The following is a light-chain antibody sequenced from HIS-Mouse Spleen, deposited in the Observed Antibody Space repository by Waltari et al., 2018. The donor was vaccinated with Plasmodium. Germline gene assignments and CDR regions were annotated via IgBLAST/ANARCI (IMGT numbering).Light chain of an antibody. Sequence: QSALTQPPSASGSPGQSVTISCTGTSSDVGGYNYVSWYQQPPGKAPKPMIYEVSKRPSGVPDRFSGSKSGNTASLTVSGLQAEDEADYYCSSYAGSNNLVVGGGTKLTVL. CDR3: SSYAGSNNLV. V-gene: IGLV2-8*01. J-gene: IGLJ2*01. CDR1: SSDVGGYNY. CDR2: EVS.